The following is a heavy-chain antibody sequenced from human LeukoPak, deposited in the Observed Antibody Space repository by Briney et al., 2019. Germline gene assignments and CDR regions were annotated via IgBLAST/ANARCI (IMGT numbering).Heavy chain of an antibody. CDR2: IYYSGST. Sequence: SETLSLTCTVSGGSISNYYWSWIRQPPGKGLEWIGYIYYSGSTNYNPSLKSRVTISVDASKNQFSLKLSSVTAADTAVYYCARGEMATIEDAFDIWGQGTMVTVSS. J-gene: IGHJ3*02. V-gene: IGHV4-59*01. CDR1: GGSISNYY. CDR3: ARGEMATIEDAFDI. D-gene: IGHD5-24*01.